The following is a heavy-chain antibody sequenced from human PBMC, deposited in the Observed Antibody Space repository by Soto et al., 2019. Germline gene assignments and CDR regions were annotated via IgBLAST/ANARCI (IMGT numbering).Heavy chain of an antibody. CDR2: ISSSGSYI. CDR3: AKANTTGGYYFDS. CDR1: GFTFIRDS. J-gene: IGHJ4*02. Sequence: PGGSLRLSCAASGFTFIRDSLTWVLQAPGKGLEWVSSISSSGSYIYSADSVKGRFIISRDSATNSLYLQMNSLRAEDTAIYYCAKANTTGGYYFDSWGQGA. D-gene: IGHD1-1*01. V-gene: IGHV3-21*01.